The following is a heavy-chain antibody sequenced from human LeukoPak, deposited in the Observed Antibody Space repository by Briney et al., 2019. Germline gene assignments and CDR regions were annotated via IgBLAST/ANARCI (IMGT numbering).Heavy chain of an antibody. CDR2: ISSNGGST. V-gene: IGHV3-64D*06. CDR3: VNTGSAFDY. D-gene: IGHD1-14*01. CDR1: GFTFSSYA. Sequence: PGGSLRLSCSASGFTFSSYAMHWVRQAPGKGLEYVPAISSNGGSTYYADSVKGRFTISRDNSKNTLYLQMSSLRAEDTAVYYCVNTGSAFDYWGQGTLVTVSS. J-gene: IGHJ4*02.